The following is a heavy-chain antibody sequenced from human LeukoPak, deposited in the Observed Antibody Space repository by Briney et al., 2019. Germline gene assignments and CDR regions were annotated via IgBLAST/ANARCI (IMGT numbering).Heavy chain of an antibody. D-gene: IGHD2-2*01. CDR1: GYTLTELS. CDR3: ARGHGDIVVVPAAQGPDY. V-gene: IGHV1-24*01. J-gene: IGHJ4*02. Sequence: ASVKVSCKVSGYTLTELSMHWVRQAPGKGLEWMGGFDPEDGETIYAQKFQGRVTMTRDTSTSTVYMELSSLRSEDTAVYYCARGHGDIVVVPAAQGPDYWGQGTLVTVSS. CDR2: FDPEDGET.